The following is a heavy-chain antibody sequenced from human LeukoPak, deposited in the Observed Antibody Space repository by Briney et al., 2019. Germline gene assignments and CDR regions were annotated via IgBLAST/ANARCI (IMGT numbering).Heavy chain of an antibody. D-gene: IGHD5-12*01. Sequence: PSETLSLTCAVYGGSFSGYYWSWIRQPPGKGLEWIGEINHSGSTNYNPSLKSRVTISVDTSKNQFSLKLSSVTAADTAVYYCARYSGYGSGWFDPWGQGTLVTVSS. CDR1: GGSFSGYY. J-gene: IGHJ5*02. CDR2: INHSGST. V-gene: IGHV4-34*01. CDR3: ARYSGYGSGWFDP.